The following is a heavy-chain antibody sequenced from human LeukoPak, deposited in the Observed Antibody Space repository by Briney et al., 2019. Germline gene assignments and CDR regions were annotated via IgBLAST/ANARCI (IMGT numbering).Heavy chain of an antibody. D-gene: IGHD5-24*01. V-gene: IGHV3-11*01. J-gene: IGHJ3*02. CDR3: AKCAPSLTPGWLQIGGDAFDI. CDR2: ISSSSSTI. CDR1: GFIFSDYY. Sequence: PGGSLRLSCAASGFIFSDYYMSWIRQAPGKGLEWVSYISSSSSTIYYADSVKGRFTISRDNAKNSLYLQMNSLRAEDTAVYYCAKCAPSLTPGWLQIGGDAFDIWGQGTMVTVSS.